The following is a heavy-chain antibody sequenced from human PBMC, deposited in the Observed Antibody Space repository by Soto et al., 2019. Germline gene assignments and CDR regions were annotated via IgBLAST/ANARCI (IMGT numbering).Heavy chain of an antibody. CDR3: ARRARPDFYYMDV. D-gene: IGHD6-6*01. Sequence: EVQLAESGGGLAQPGGSLRLSCAASGFTLSGYAMDWVRQAPGKGREYVSGISSNGAGTYYATSVPGRFTISRDNSKNTVYLQMGSLRPEDMAVYYCARRARPDFYYMDVWGKGTTVAVSS. CDR1: GFTLSGYA. J-gene: IGHJ6*03. V-gene: IGHV3-64*01. CDR2: ISSNGAGT.